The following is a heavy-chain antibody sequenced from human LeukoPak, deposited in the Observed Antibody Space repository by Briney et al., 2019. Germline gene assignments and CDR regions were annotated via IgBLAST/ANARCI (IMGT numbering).Heavy chain of an antibody. D-gene: IGHD3-10*01. CDR2: LYFSGTT. J-gene: IGHJ4*02. Sequence: PSQTLSLTCTVSGDSISSGGYYWTWIRQHPGKGLGWIGHLYFSGTTYSNPSLKSRVTISPDTSKNQFSLKLSSVTAADTAVYRCARVGGFGSGSYPFSYWGQGILVIVSS. CDR1: GDSISSGGYY. V-gene: IGHV4-31*03. CDR3: ARVGGFGSGSYPFSY.